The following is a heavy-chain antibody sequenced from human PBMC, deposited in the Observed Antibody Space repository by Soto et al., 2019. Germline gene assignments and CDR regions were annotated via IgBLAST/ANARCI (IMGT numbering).Heavy chain of an antibody. V-gene: IGHV4-30-2*01. D-gene: IGHD3-10*01. CDR2: ILHTGGA. Sequence: SETLSLTCAVSGGSISGGGFSWSWIRQPPGKGLEWIGYILHTGGAQYNPSLKSRVSMSVDKSKNQFSLHLTSVTAADTAVYYCARLQFGEGFDYWGQGALVTVSS. J-gene: IGHJ4*02. CDR3: ARLQFGEGFDY. CDR1: GGSISGGGFS.